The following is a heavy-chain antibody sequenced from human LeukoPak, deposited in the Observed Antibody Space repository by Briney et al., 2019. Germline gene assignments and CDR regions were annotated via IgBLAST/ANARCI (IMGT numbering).Heavy chain of an antibody. Sequence: SETLSLTCIVSGGSISSSSYYWGWIRQPPGKGLEWIGSIYYSGSTYYNPSLKSRVTISVDTSKNQFSLKLSSVTAADTAVYYCARPYLRGTVVNNWFDPWGQGTLVTVSS. CDR3: ARPYLRGTVVNNWFDP. J-gene: IGHJ5*02. V-gene: IGHV4-39*01. CDR2: IYYSGST. D-gene: IGHD4-23*01. CDR1: GGSISSSSYY.